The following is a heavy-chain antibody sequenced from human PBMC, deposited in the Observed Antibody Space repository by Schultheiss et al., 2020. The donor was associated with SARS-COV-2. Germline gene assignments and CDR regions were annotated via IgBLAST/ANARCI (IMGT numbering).Heavy chain of an antibody. Sequence: GGSLRLSCAASGFTVSSNYMSWVRQAPGKGLEWVSVIYSGGSTYYADSVKGRFTISRDNSKNTLYLQMNSLRAEDTAVYYCARGYVLRFLEWSFQHWGQGTLVTVSS. CDR2: IYSGGST. J-gene: IGHJ1*01. CDR1: GFTVSSNY. CDR3: ARGYVLRFLEWSFQH. V-gene: IGHV3-53*05. D-gene: IGHD3-3*01.